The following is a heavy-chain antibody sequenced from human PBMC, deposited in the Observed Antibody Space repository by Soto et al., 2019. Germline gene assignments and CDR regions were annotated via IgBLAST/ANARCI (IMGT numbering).Heavy chain of an antibody. V-gene: IGHV4-39*01. D-gene: IGHD3-22*01. CDR1: GDFVSSSRYY. J-gene: IGHJ6*02. Sequence: SETLSLTCSVSGDFVSSSRYYWGWIRHPPGKGLEWIGSIYYTGDTFFNPSLKSRVTFSVDPSKNQFSLKLTSLTAADTAVYFCARHKELLLASLSYGLDLWGQGTTVTVSS. CDR2: IYYTGDT. CDR3: ARHKELLLASLSYGLDL.